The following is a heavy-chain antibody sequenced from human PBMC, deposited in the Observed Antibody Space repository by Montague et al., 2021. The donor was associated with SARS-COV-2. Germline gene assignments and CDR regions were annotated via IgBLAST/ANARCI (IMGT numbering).Heavy chain of an antibody. D-gene: IGHD2-15*01. J-gene: IGHJ4*02. CDR3: ARHYSATFRAVD. V-gene: IGHV4-59*08. Sequence: SETLSLTCTVSGGSISSFYWSWFRQPPGKGLEWIGNISDSGSTNYNPSLTSRITMSVDTSKNQFSLKVNSVTAADTAVYYCARHYSATFRAVDWGQGTLVTVSS. CDR1: GGSISSFY. CDR2: ISDSGST.